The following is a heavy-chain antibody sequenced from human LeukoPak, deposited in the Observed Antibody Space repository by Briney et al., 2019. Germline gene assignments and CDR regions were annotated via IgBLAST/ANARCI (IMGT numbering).Heavy chain of an antibody. CDR1: GFTFSSYD. J-gene: IGHJ4*02. CDR2: IGTAGDT. D-gene: IGHD6-13*01. CDR3: ARVSGYSSSSGVDY. Sequence: GGSLRLSCAASGFTFSSYDMHWVRQATGKGLEWVSAIGTAGDTYYPGSVKGRFTISRENAKNSLYLQMNSLRAGDTAVYYCARVSGYSSSSGVDYWGQGTLVTVSS. V-gene: IGHV3-13*01.